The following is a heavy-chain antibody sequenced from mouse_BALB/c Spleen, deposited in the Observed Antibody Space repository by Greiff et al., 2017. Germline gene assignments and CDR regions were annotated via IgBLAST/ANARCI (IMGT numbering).Heavy chain of an antibody. CDR2: ISSGSSTI. CDR3: ASGRYGNFAMDY. Sequence: EVNVVESGGGLVQPGGSRKLSCAASGFTFSSFGMHWVRQAPEKGLEWVAYISSGSSTIYYANTVKGRFTISRDNPKNTLFLQMTSLRSEDTAMYYCASGRYGNFAMDYWGQGTAVTVSS. CDR1: GFTFSSFG. J-gene: IGHJ4*01. V-gene: IGHV5-17*02. D-gene: IGHD2-1*01.